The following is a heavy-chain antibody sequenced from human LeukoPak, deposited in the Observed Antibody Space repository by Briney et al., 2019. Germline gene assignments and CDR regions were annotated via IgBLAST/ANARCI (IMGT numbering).Heavy chain of an antibody. V-gene: IGHV6-1*01. CDR2: TYYRSKWYN. CDR3: ARSTTGSFDY. Sequence: SQTLSLTCAISGDTVSAITSSWQWIRQSPSRGLEWLGRTYYRSKWYNEYAESVRSRITINPDTSKNQFSLQLNSVTPEDTAIYYCARSTTGSFDYWGQGTPVTVSS. D-gene: IGHD1-1*01. J-gene: IGHJ4*02. CDR1: GDTVSAITSS.